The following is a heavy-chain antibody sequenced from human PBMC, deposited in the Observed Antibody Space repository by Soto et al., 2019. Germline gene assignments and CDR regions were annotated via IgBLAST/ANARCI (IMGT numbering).Heavy chain of an antibody. D-gene: IGHD3-22*01. V-gene: IGHV4-61*01. Sequence: QVQLQESGPGLVKPSETLSLTCTVSGDSVSSGRYYWSWIRQPPGKGLEWIGYIYYTGSTNYNPSLKSRVTISLDTSKNQFSLQLSSVTAADTAVYYCAKDPGYYDSSGYYQAAFDYWGQGTLVTVSS. J-gene: IGHJ4*02. CDR3: AKDPGYYDSSGYYQAAFDY. CDR2: IYYTGST. CDR1: GDSVSSGRYY.